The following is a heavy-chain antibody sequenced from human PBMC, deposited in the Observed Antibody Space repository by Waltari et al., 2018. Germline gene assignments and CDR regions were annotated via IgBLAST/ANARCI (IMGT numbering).Heavy chain of an antibody. CDR1: GFTLNIYA. CDR3: AKDLVVPAAYPPRY. CDR2: IYSGGST. D-gene: IGHD2-2*01. J-gene: IGHJ4*02. Sequence: EVQLLESGGGLVQPGGSLRLSCAASGFTLNIYAMSWVRQAPGKGLEWVSVIYSGGSTYYADSVKGRFTISRDNSKNTLYLQMNSLRAEDTAVYYCAKDLVVPAAYPPRYWGQGTLVTVSS. V-gene: IGHV3-23*03.